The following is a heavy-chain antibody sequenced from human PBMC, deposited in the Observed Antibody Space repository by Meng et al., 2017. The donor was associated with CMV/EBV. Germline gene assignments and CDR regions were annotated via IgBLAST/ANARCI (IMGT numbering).Heavy chain of an antibody. CDR3: ARSRYCSSTSCYRGNYYYYGMDV. Sequence: SETLSLTCAVYGGSFSGYYWSWIRQPPGKGLEWIGEINHSGSTNYNPSLKSRVTISVDTSKNQFSLKLSSVTAADTAVYYCARSRYCSSTSCYRGNYYYYGMDVWGQGTTVTVS. V-gene: IGHV4-34*01. J-gene: IGHJ6*02. D-gene: IGHD2-2*02. CDR2: INHSGST. CDR1: GGSFSGYY.